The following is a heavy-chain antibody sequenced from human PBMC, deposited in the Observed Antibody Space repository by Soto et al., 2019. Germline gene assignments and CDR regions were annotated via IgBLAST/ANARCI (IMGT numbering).Heavy chain of an antibody. V-gene: IGHV3-7*01. CDR3: ARSRGGY. CDR2: IKEDGSEE. Sequence: EVQLVESGGGLVQPGGSLRLSCAASGFTFSTYWMTWVRQAPGKGLEWVANIKEDGSEEHYVDSVQGRFTISRDNAKNSLYLQMNTLRAEDTAVYYCARSRGGYWGQGTLVTVSS. J-gene: IGHJ4*02. CDR1: GFTFSTYW. D-gene: IGHD3-16*01.